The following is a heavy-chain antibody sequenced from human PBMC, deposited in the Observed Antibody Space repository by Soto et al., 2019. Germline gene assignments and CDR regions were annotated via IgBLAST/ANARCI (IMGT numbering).Heavy chain of an antibody. CDR3: ARGTPSPLIVRSSRGPWFDP. V-gene: IGHV4-59*08. D-gene: IGHD2-15*01. Sequence: SETLSLTCTVSGGSISSYYWSWIRQPPGKGLEWIGYMYYGGRTNYNPSLKSRVTISVDTSKMQVSLKLSSVTAADTAVYFCARGTPSPLIVRSSRGPWFDPWGQGTLVIVSS. J-gene: IGHJ5*02. CDR1: GGSISSYY. CDR2: MYYGGRT.